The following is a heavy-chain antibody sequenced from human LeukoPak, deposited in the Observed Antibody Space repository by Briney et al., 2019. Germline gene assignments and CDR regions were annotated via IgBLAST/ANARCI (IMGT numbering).Heavy chain of an antibody. J-gene: IGHJ6*02. CDR3: AKNYVDIVSPYYYYYYGMDV. V-gene: IGHV3-30*04. CDR1: GFTFSSYA. CDR2: ISYDGSNK. D-gene: IGHD5/OR15-5a*01. Sequence: GGSLRLSCAASGFTFSSYAMHWVRQAPGKGLEWVAVISYDGSNKYYADSVKGRFTISRDNSKNTLYLQMNSLRAEDTAVYYCAKNYVDIVSPYYYYYYGMDVWGQGTTVTVSS.